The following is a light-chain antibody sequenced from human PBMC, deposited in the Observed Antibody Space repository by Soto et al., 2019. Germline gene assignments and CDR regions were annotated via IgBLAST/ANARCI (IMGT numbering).Light chain of an antibody. CDR3: QQSYSTPQT. CDR2: AAS. CDR1: QSISSY. V-gene: IGKV1-39*01. J-gene: IGKJ5*01. Sequence: DIQMTQSLSSVSASVGDRVTITCRASQSISSYLNWYQQKPGKAPKLLIYAASSLQSGVPSRFSGSGSGTDFTLTISSLQPEDFATYYCQQSYSTPQTFCQRTRLEI.